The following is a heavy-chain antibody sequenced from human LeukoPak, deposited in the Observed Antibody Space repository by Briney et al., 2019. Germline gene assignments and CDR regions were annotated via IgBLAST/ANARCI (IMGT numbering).Heavy chain of an antibody. CDR1: GGSISSGSYY. J-gene: IGHJ4*02. Sequence: SETLSLTCTASGGSISSGSYYWSWIRQPAGKGLEWIGRIYTSGSTNYNPSLKSRVTISVDTSKNQFSLKLSSVTAADTAVYYCARTVPYYDFWSGYYPWGQGTLVTVSS. CDR3: ARTVPYYDFWSGYYP. V-gene: IGHV4-61*02. CDR2: IYTSGST. D-gene: IGHD3-3*01.